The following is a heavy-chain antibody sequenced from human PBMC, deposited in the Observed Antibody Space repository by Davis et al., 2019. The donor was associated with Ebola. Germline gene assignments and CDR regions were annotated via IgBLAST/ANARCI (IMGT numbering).Heavy chain of an antibody. D-gene: IGHD5-12*01. J-gene: IGHJ5*01. CDR2: ISFDGGNA. CDR3: AKPSEWLTRPYYFDS. Sequence: GESLKISCAASGFTFSSYAMHWVRQAPGKGLEWLAVISFDGGNADYADSVKGRFTISGDNSNTTLFLEFNSLSSEDTAVYYCAKPSEWLTRPYYFDSWGQGTLVTVSS. V-gene: IGHV3-30*18. CDR1: GFTFSSYA.